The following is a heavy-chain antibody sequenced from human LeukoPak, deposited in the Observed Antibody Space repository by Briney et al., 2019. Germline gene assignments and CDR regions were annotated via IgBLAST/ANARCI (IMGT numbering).Heavy chain of an antibody. V-gene: IGHV4-38-2*01. Sequence: PSETLSLTCAVSGFSISNNNYWGWIRQSPGKGLEWMGSIHHSRNRFESGSTHYNPSLRGRVTVSADPSKNQFSLTLSSVTAADTAVYFCARNASSGFFTDWSQGTLVIVSS. D-gene: IGHD6-25*01. CDR2: IHHSRNRFESGST. CDR3: ARNASSGFFTD. CDR1: GFSISNNNY. J-gene: IGHJ1*01.